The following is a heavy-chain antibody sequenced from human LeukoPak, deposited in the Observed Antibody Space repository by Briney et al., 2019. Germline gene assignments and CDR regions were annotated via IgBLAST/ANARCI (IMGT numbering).Heavy chain of an antibody. CDR1: GFTVSSNY. CDR2: IYSGGST. V-gene: IGHV3-53*01. Sequence: GGSLRLPCAASGFTVSSNYMSWVRQAPGKGLEWVSVIYSGGSTYYADSVKGRFTISRDNSKNTLYLQMNSLRAEDTAVYYCARDRSWDYYYGMDVWGQGTTVTVSS. CDR3: ARDRSWDYYYGMDV. D-gene: IGHD1-26*01. J-gene: IGHJ6*02.